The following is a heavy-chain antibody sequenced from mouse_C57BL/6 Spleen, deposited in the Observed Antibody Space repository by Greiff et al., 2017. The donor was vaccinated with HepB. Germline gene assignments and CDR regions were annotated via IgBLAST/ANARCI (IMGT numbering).Heavy chain of an antibody. CDR1: GYTFTSYG. V-gene: IGHV1-81*01. D-gene: IGHD1-1*01. CDR3: ARLSTVVATPLYWYFDV. Sequence: VQGVESGAELARPGASVKLSCKASGYTFTSYGISWVKQRTGQGLEWIGEIYPRSGNTYYNEKFKGKATLTADKSSSTAYMELRSLTSEDSAVYFCARLSTVVATPLYWYFDVWGTGTTVTVSS. J-gene: IGHJ1*03. CDR2: IYPRSGNT.